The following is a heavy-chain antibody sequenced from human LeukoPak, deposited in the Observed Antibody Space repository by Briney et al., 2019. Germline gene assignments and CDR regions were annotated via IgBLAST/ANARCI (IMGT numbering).Heavy chain of an antibody. CDR2: IKQDGSEK. J-gene: IGHJ6*02. CDR1: GFTFSSYW. V-gene: IGHV3-7*05. D-gene: IGHD5-18*01. CDR3: APMAADTAMVGMDV. Sequence: GGSLRLSCAASGFTFSSYWMSWVRQAPGKGLEWVANIKQDGSEKYYVDSVKGRFTISRDNAKNSLYLQMNSLRAEDTAVYYCAPMAADTAMVGMDVWGQGTEVTVSS.